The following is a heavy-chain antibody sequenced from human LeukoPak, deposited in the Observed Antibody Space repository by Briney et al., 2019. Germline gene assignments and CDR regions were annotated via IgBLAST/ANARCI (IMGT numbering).Heavy chain of an antibody. J-gene: IGHJ4*02. D-gene: IGHD1-26*01. CDR1: GFTFTSYE. CDR3: ARGGISFAY. Sequence: GGSLRLSCAASGFTFTSYEMNWVRQAPGKGLEWISYISSSATTIHYADSVKGRFTISRDNAKKSLCLQMNSLRVEDTAVYYCARGGISFAYWGQGTLVTVSS. V-gene: IGHV3-48*03. CDR2: ISSSATTI.